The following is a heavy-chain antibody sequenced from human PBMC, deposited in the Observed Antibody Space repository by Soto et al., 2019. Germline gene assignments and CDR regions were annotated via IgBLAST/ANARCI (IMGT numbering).Heavy chain of an antibody. D-gene: IGHD6-6*01. CDR2: IYDSGST. CDR3: AAPPRY. CDR1: GGSISSYY. J-gene: IGHJ4*02. Sequence: QVQLQESGPGLVKPSETLSLTCTISGGSISSYYWSWIRQPPGKGLEWIGYIYDSGSTNYNPSLKRRVAISLDTSKNQFSLKLTSVTAADTAVYYCAAPPRYWGQGTLVTVSS. V-gene: IGHV4-59*01.